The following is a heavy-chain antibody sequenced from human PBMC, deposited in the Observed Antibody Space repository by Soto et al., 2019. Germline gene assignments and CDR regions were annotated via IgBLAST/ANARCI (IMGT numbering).Heavy chain of an antibody. CDR3: ARVTPGGNLYYFSGLDV. D-gene: IGHD1-1*01. CDR2: IAYDGINT. V-gene: IGHV3-30-3*01. CDR1: GFNFGTYA. Sequence: GGSLRLSCVASGFNFGTYAIHWVRQAPGKGLQWVALIAYDGINTYYADSVKGRFTISRDNSKNTLHLQMNSLRPEDTGVYFCARVTPGGNLYYFSGLDVWGQGPSVTVSS. J-gene: IGHJ6*02.